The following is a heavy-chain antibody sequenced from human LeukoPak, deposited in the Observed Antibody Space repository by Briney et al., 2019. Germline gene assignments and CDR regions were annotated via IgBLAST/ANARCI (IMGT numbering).Heavy chain of an antibody. CDR3: AELGITMIGGV. CDR1: GFTFRTYE. D-gene: IGHD3-10*02. CDR2: ISSSGSTI. V-gene: IGHV3-48*03. J-gene: IGHJ6*04. Sequence: GGSLRLSCAASGFTFRTYEMNWVRQAPGKGLEWVSYISSSGSTIYYADSVKGRFTISRDNAKNSLYLQMNSLRAEDTAVYYCAELGITMIGGVWGKGTTVTISS.